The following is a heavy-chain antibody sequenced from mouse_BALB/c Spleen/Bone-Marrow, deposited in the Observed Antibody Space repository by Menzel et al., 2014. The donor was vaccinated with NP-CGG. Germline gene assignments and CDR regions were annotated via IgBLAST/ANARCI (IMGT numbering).Heavy chain of an antibody. D-gene: IGHD1-3*01. V-gene: IGHV5-17*02. CDR2: ISRGSSTI. Sequence: EVQRVESGGGLVQPGGSRKLSCAASGFTFSSFGMHWVRQAPEKGLEWVAYISRGSSTIYYADTVMGRFTISRDNPKNTLFLQKTSLRAEDTAMYYCARSGISSGYFDYWGQGTPLTVS. J-gene: IGHJ2*01. CDR1: GFTFSSFG. CDR3: ARSGISSGYFDY.